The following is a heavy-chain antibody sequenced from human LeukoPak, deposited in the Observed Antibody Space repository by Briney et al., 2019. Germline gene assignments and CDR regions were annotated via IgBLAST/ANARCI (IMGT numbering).Heavy chain of an antibody. CDR2: IYPGGST. Sequence: SETLSLTCTVSGGSVTSYYLTWIRQPAGKGLEWIGRIYPGGSTSYNPSLKSRVTMSVDSSRNHFSLNLSSVTAADTAVYYCARYLRSNWFDPWGQGTLVTVSS. V-gene: IGHV4-4*07. CDR3: ARYLRSNWFDP. D-gene: IGHD2/OR15-2a*01. J-gene: IGHJ5*02. CDR1: GGSVTSYY.